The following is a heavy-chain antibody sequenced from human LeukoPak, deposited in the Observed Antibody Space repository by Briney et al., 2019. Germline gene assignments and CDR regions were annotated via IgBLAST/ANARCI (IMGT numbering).Heavy chain of an antibody. Sequence: GGSLRLSCAASGFTLSSYAMSWVRQASGKGLEWVSATSSSDPGTYYADSVRGRFTISRDNSKNTLYLQLNSLRPEDTAVYYCANAGYTSGWYDYYYMDVWGKGTTVTVSS. D-gene: IGHD6-19*01. CDR3: ANAGYTSGWYDYYYMDV. J-gene: IGHJ6*03. V-gene: IGHV3-23*01. CDR1: GFTLSSYA. CDR2: TSSSDPGT.